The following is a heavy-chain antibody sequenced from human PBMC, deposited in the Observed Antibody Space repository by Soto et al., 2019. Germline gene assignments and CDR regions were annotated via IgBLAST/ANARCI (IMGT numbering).Heavy chain of an antibody. D-gene: IGHD3-16*02. CDR3: ARVPQSFIEYFQN. V-gene: IGHV3-48*03. CDR1: GFTFSTYE. J-gene: IGHJ1*01. CDR2: ISGSGYNI. Sequence: GGSLRLSCAGYGFTFSTYEMIWVRQAPGKGLEWVSYISGSGYNIHYADSVKGRFTISRDNAKNSLYLQMNSLRAEDSALYYCARVPQSFIEYFQNWGQGTLVTVSS.